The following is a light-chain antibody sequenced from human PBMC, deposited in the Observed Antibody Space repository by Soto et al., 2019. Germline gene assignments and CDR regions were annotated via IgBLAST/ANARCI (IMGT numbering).Light chain of an antibody. V-gene: IGKV3-11*01. CDR3: QQRSDWPVT. J-gene: IGKJ3*01. Sequence: EIVLTQSPATLSLSPGERVTLSCRASQSVSSYLAWYQQEPGQAPRLLIYDASKRATGIPPRFSGRGSGTDFTLTISSLEPEDFAVYYCQQRSDWPVTFGPGTTVDFK. CDR1: QSVSSY. CDR2: DAS.